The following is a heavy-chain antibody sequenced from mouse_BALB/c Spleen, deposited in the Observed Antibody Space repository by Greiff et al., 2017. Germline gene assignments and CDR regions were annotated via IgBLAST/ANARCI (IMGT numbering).Heavy chain of an antibody. D-gene: IGHD2-14*01. J-gene: IGHJ3*01. CDR2: IFPGDGST. Sequence: VQLQQSGPELMKPGASVKLSCKASGYTFTSYDINWVRQRPEQGLEWIGWIFPGDGSTKYNEKFKGKATLTTDKSSSTAYMQLSRLTSEDSAVYFCARWYRYDRAWFAYWGQGTLVTVSA. CDR3: ARWYRYDRAWFAY. CDR1: GYTFTSYD. V-gene: IGHV1S56*01.